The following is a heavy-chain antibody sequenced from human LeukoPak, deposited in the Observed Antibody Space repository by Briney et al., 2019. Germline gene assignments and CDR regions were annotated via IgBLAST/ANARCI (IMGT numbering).Heavy chain of an antibody. CDR2: INPNSGGT. D-gene: IGHD5-24*01. Sequence: ASVKVSCKASGYTFTGYYMHWVRQAPGQGLEWMGWINPNSGGTDYAQKFQGRVTMTRNTSISTAYMELSSLRSEDTAVYYCARGTVEMATTDYYYYYMDVWGKGTTVTISS. V-gene: IGHV1-2*02. J-gene: IGHJ6*03. CDR3: ARGTVEMATTDYYYYYMDV. CDR1: GYTFTGYY.